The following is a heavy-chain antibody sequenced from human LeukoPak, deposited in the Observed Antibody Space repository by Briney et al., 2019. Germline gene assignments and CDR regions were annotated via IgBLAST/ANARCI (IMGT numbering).Heavy chain of an antibody. V-gene: IGHV1-8*01. CDR2: MNPNSGNT. J-gene: IGHJ6*02. CDR3: ARGLRFLEWLLSRNYYYYGMDV. CDR1: GYTFTSYD. Sequence: GASVKVSCKASGYTFTSYDINWVRQATGQGLEWMGWMNPNSGNTGYAQKFQGRVTMTRNTSISTAYMELSSLRSEDTAVYYCARGLRFLEWLLSRNYYYYGMDVWGQGTTVTVSS. D-gene: IGHD3-3*01.